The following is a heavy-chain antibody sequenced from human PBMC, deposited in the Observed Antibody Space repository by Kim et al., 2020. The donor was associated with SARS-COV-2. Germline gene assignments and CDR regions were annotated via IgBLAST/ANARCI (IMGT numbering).Heavy chain of an antibody. CDR3: ARDTVAASDDY. Sequence: TNYAQKFQGRVTMTRDTSISTVYMELSRLRSDDTAVYYCARDTVAASDDYWGQGTLVTVSS. CDR2: T. D-gene: IGHD4-17*01. V-gene: IGHV1-2*02. J-gene: IGHJ4*02.